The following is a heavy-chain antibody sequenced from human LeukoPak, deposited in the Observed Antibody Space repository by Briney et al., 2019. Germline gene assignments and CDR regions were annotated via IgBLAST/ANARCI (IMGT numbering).Heavy chain of an antibody. J-gene: IGHJ6*03. CDR1: GDSISTSSYY. D-gene: IGHD5-18*01. Sequence: SETLSLTCTVSGDSISTSSYYWGWIRQPPRKGLEWIGSIYSSGSTYYHPSLKSRVTLSVDTSTNHFSLRLSSVTAADTAVYYCARTTEGGYTYDYFYYYYMDVWGKGTTVTISS. CDR2: IYSSGST. V-gene: IGHV4-39*07. CDR3: ARTTEGGYTYDYFYYYYMDV.